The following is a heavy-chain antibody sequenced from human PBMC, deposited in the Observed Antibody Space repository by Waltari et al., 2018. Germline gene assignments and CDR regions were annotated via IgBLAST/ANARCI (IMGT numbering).Heavy chain of an antibody. CDR1: GYPFMDYF. Sequence: VELVQSGAEVKKPGATVKISCKASGYPFMDYFMHWVQQAPGKGLEWMGRIDPEDGETVYSEKFQGRVTITADTSTDTAYMELSSLTSGDTAVYYCAPLPGGSGQTFDYWGQGTLVTVSS. CDR2: IDPEDGET. D-gene: IGHD3-10*01. CDR3: APLPGGSGQTFDY. V-gene: IGHV1-69-2*01. J-gene: IGHJ4*02.